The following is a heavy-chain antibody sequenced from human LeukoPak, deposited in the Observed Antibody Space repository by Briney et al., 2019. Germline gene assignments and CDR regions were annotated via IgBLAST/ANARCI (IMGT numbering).Heavy chain of an antibody. CDR3: ASSRDFIAAAGG. Sequence: ASVKVSCKASGYTFTDYYMHWVRQAPGQTFEWLAWINPKSGDTHYTQKFQGRVTVTTDTSITSVYMELSSLRSEDTAVYYCASSRDFIAAAGGWGQGTLVTVSS. J-gene: IGHJ4*02. CDR2: INPKSGDT. CDR1: GYTFTDYY. V-gene: IGHV1-2*02. D-gene: IGHD6-13*01.